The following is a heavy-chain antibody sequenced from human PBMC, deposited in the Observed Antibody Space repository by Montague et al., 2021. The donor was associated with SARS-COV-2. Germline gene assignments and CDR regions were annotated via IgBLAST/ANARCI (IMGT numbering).Heavy chain of an antibody. V-gene: IGHV4-59*01. Sequence: SETLSLTCTVSGGSIDSYYWSWLRQPPGKGLEWIGYIYYRGTTNYNPSLESRVTMSVDTSKNQFSLNLSSVTAADTAMYYCARELQYNWFDYWGQGTLVTVSS. CDR3: ARELQYNWFDY. D-gene: IGHD2-21*02. CDR1: GGSIDSYY. J-gene: IGHJ5*01. CDR2: IYYRGTT.